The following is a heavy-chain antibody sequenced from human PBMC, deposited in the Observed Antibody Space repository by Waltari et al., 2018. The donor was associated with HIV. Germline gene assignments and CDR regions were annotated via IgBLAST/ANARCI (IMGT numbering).Heavy chain of an antibody. D-gene: IGHD2-15*01. V-gene: IGHV1-24*01. CDR2: FDPKNGKP. CDR3: VTLYNESPLYSNF. J-gene: IGHJ1*01. Sequence: QLIQSTTALKRPGASVKISCKVSGYPLIDLSIQWVRQGRGQRLEWMGGFDPKNGKPVYSQRFWGRVSLAEDTSEDTAFLELNRLTSDDTAVYYCVTLYNESPLYSNFWGQGTLVTV. CDR1: GYPLIDLS.